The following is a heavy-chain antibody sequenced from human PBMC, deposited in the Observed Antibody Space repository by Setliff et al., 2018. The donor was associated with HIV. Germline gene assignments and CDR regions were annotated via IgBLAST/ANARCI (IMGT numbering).Heavy chain of an antibody. V-gene: IGHV4-38-2*02. J-gene: IGHJ4*02. CDR2: IYHSGST. CDR3: VSDRDKISWYYF. Sequence: SETLSLXXTVSGYSISSGYYWGWIRQPPGKGLEWIGSIYHSGSTYYNPSLKSRVTISVDTSKNQFSLKLSSVTAADTAVYYCVSDRDKISWYYFWGQGTLVTVSS. CDR1: GYSISSGYY. D-gene: IGHD6-13*01.